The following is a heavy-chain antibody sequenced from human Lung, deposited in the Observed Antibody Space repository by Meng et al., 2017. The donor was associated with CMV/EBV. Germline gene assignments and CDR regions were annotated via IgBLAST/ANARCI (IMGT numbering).Heavy chain of an antibody. D-gene: IGHD2-15*01. CDR1: GACIISGGYF. J-gene: IGHJ4*02. Sequence: VHPQWSGPGLWQPSHTLSLTCTVSGACIISGGYFWSWLRQPPGKGLEWIGYMDYRGSTFYNPSLMSRVTISVDTSKNQFSLKLSSVTAADTAVYFCARGELLWDYWGQGTLVTVSS. CDR3: ARGELLWDY. V-gene: IGHV4-30-4*01. CDR2: MDYRGST.